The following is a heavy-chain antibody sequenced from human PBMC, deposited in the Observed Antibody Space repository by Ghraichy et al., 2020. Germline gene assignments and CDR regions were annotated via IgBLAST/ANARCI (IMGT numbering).Heavy chain of an antibody. V-gene: IGHV4-59*08. CDR2: MYYSGSG. CDR1: GGPIDSFY. J-gene: IGHJ4*02. CDR3: AGCGNYYHLDF. Sequence: SETLSLTCTVSGGPIDSFYWSWIRQPPGKGLEWIGYMYYSGSGNYNPSLKSRVTISVDTSKKQFSLKLNSVTAADTAVYYCAGCGNYYHLDFWGQGTLVTVS. D-gene: IGHD3-22*01.